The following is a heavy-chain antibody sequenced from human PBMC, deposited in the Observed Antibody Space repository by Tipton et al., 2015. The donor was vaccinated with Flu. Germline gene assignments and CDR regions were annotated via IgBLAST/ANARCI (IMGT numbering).Heavy chain of an antibody. CDR3: ARDRGFSNWFDP. Sequence: TLSLTCTISGGSIRSAEFYWSWIRQRPGKGLEWIGYIYYNGDTYYNPSFKSRLTISVDRSKKQFSLNLNSVSAADTAVYYCARDRGFSNWFDPWGQGTQVTVSS. CDR1: GGSIRSAEFY. J-gene: IGHJ5*02. CDR2: IYYNGDT. V-gene: IGHV4-31*03. D-gene: IGHD3-10*01.